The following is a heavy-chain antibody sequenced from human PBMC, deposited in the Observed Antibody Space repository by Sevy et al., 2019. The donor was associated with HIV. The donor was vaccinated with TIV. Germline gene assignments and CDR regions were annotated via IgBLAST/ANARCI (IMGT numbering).Heavy chain of an antibody. CDR3: AGENAWGRGYS. CDR2: IYYNGHI. Sequence: SETLSLTCTVSGGSITSLYWNWIRQPPGNGLEWIANIYYNGHINYNPSLKSRVTLSLDTSKNQFPLRLSSVTAADTAMYYCAGENAWGRGYSSGQGTLVTVSS. J-gene: IGHJ4*02. D-gene: IGHD1-26*01. V-gene: IGHV4-59*08. CDR1: GGSITSLY.